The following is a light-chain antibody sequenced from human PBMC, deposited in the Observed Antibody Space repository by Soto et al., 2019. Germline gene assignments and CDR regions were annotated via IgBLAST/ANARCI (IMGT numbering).Light chain of an antibody. CDR2: ASS. J-gene: IGKJ5*01. CDR1: HSRGSNF. CDR3: QLYCRSPH. Sequence: EIVLTLSPCTLSLYHRERATLSCKTSHSRGSNFLAWYQHKPGQAPRLLIYASSNRATGIPARFSGSASGTDFTLTINRLEPEDFAVYYCQLYCRSPHFGQGTRLEIK. V-gene: IGKV3-20*01.